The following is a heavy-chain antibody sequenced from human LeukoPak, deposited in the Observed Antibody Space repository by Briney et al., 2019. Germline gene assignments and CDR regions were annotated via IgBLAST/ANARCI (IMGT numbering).Heavy chain of an antibody. Sequence: PGGSLRLSCAASGFTFSSYEMNWVRQAPGKGLEWVSYISSSGSTIYYADSVKGRFTISRDNAKNSLYMQMNSLRAEDTAVYYCAELGITMIGGVWGKGTTVTISS. CDR3: AELGITMIGGV. J-gene: IGHJ6*04. D-gene: IGHD3-10*02. CDR2: ISSSGSTI. CDR1: GFTFSSYE. V-gene: IGHV3-48*03.